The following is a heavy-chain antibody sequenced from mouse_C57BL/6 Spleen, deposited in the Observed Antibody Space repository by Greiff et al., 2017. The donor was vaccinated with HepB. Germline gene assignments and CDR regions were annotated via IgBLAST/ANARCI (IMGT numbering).Heavy chain of an antibody. J-gene: IGHJ2*01. Sequence: QVQLQQPGAELVRPGSSVKLSCKASGYTFTSYWMDWVKQRPGQGLEWIGNIYPSDSETHYNQKFKDKATLTVDKSSSTAYMQLSSLTSEDSAVYYCARARTMVTNYFDDWGQGTTLTVSS. CDR3: ARARTMVTNYFDD. V-gene: IGHV1-61*01. CDR1: GYTFTSYW. D-gene: IGHD2-13*01. CDR2: IYPSDSET.